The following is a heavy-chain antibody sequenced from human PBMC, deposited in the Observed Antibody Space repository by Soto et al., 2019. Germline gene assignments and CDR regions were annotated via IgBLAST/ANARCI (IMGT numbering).Heavy chain of an antibody. CDR3: AKVVPGSASPLGRLIENDSSGYPSGPNWFDP. D-gene: IGHD3-22*01. CDR2: ISGSGGST. CDR1: GFTFSSYA. J-gene: IGHJ5*02. V-gene: IGHV3-23*01. Sequence: QPGGSLRLSCAASGFTFSSYAMSWVRQAPGKGLEWVSAISGSGGSTYYADSVKGRFTISRDNSKNTLYLQMNSLRAEDTAVYYCAKVVPGSASPLGRLIENDSSGYPSGPNWFDPWGQGTLVTVSS.